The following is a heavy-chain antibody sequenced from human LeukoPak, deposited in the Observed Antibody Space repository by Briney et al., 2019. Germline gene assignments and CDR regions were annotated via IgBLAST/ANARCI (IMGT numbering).Heavy chain of an antibody. CDR3: AKDSGTRRWYLSSTLFDY. D-gene: IGHD3-10*01. CDR2: ISSSSSTI. Sequence: PGGSLRLSCAASGFTFSSYSMNWVRQAPGKGLEWVSYISSSSSTIYYADSVKGRFTISRDNAKNSLYLQMNSLRAEDTAVYYCAKDSGTRRWYLSSTLFDYWGQGTLVTVSS. J-gene: IGHJ4*02. CDR1: GFTFSSYS. V-gene: IGHV3-48*01.